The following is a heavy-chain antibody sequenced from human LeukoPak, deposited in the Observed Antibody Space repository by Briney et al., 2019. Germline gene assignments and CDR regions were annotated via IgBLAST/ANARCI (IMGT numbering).Heavy chain of an antibody. D-gene: IGHD1-26*01. CDR1: GGTFSNYT. V-gene: IGHV1-69*13. Sequence: GASVKVSCKASGGTFSNYTFNWVRQAPGQGLEWMGGIIPMFGTANYAQKFQGRVTITADESTSTAYMELTSLRSEDTAVYYCATERLPGVGATTYYYYGMDVWGQGTTVTVSS. J-gene: IGHJ6*02. CDR3: ATERLPGVGATTYYYYGMDV. CDR2: IIPMFGTA.